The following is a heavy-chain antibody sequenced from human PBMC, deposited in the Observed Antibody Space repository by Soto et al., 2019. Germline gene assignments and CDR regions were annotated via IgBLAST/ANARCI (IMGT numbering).Heavy chain of an antibody. V-gene: IGHV1-69*01. D-gene: IGHD4-17*01. CDR2: IIPIFGTA. CDR3: ARGAHHHYGDYYYYGMDV. CDR1: GGTFSSYA. Sequence: QVQLVQSGAEVKKPGSSVKVSCKASGGTFSSYAISWVRQAPGQGLEWMGGIIPIFGTANYAQTFQGRVTITEDASTNTAYMELSSLRSEDTAVYYCARGAHHHYGDYYYYGMDVWGQGTTVTVSS. J-gene: IGHJ6*02.